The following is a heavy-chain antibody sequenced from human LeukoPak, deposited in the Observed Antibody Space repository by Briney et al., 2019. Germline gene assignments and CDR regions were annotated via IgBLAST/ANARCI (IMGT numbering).Heavy chain of an antibody. D-gene: IGHD6-6*01. CDR2: IWYDGSNK. CDR1: GFTFSSYG. Sequence: GGSLRLSCAASGFTFSSYGMHWVRQAPGKGLEWVAVIWYDGSNKYYADSVKGRFTISRDNSKNTLYLQMNSLRAEDTAVYYCARGKFRQLPYYYFDYWGQGTPVTVSS. V-gene: IGHV3-33*01. CDR3: ARGKFRQLPYYYFDY. J-gene: IGHJ4*02.